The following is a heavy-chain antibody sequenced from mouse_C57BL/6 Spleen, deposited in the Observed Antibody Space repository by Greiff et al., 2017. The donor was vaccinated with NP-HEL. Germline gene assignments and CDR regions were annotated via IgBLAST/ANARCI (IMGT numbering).Heavy chain of an antibody. CDR2: IYPGSGST. D-gene: IGHD1-1*01. J-gene: IGHJ2*01. CDR1: GYTFTSYW. V-gene: IGHV1-55*01. CDR3: ARRYYGFDY. Sequence: QVQLQQPGAELVKPGASVKMSCKASGYTFTSYWITWVKPRPGQGLEWIGDIYPGSGSTNNNEKFKSKATLTVDTSSSTAYMQLSSLTSEDSAVYYCARRYYGFDYWGQGTTLTVSS.